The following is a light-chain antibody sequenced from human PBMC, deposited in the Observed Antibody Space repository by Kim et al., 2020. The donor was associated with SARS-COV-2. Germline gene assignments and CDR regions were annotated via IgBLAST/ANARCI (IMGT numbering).Light chain of an antibody. CDR1: QGINNY. CDR2: AAS. V-gene: IGKV1-27*01. CDR3: QKYNSAPCT. Sequence: ESVGDRVTMTCQASQGINNYLAWYQQRPGKVPQRLIYAASTLQSGVPSRFSGSGFGTDFTLTISSLQPEDGATYYCQKYNSAPCTFGRGTKVDIK. J-gene: IGKJ1*01.